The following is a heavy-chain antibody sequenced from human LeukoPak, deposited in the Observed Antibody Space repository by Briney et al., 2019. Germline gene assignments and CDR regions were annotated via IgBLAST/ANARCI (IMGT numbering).Heavy chain of an antibody. CDR2: ISSSSSYI. CDR3: ARPLYCSGGSCSDY. D-gene: IGHD2-15*01. V-gene: IGHV3-21*01. J-gene: IGHJ4*02. CDR1: GFTFSSYS. Sequence: GGSLRLSCATSGFTFSSYSMNWVRQAPGKGLEWVSSISSSSSYIYYADSVKGRFTISRDNAKNSLYLQMNSLRAEDTAVYYCARPLYCSGGSCSDYWGQGTLVTVSS.